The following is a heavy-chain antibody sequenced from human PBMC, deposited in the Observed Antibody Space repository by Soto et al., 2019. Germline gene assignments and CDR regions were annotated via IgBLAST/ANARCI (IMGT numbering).Heavy chain of an antibody. Sequence: QVQLQESGPGLVKPSETLSLTCTVSAGSITNYYWNWIRQPPEKGLEWIGFIHHTGNSMSNPSLRIRLTMSVDQTEGQISLNLRAVTAADTAVYYCAKWNEMKRSFDDWGQGILVTVSS. CDR1: AGSITNYY. J-gene: IGHJ4*02. D-gene: IGHD1-1*01. CDR3: AKWNEMKRSFDD. V-gene: IGHV4-59*01. CDR2: IHHTGNS.